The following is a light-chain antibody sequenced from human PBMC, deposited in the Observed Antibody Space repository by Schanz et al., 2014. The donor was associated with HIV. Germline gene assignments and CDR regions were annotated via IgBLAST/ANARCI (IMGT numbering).Light chain of an antibody. CDR1: QGIRNY. CDR3: QQSYTTPHT. CDR2: GAS. J-gene: IGKJ2*01. Sequence: IQLTQSPSSLSASVGDRVTITCRASQGIRNYLAWYQQKPGKPPKLLIYGASSLQSGVPSRFSGSGSGTEFTLTISSLQPEDFATYYCQQSYTTPHTFGQGTKLEIK. V-gene: IGKV1-39*01.